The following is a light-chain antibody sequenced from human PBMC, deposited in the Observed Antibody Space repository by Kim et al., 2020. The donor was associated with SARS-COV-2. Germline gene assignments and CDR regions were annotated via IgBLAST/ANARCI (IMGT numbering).Light chain of an antibody. CDR3: NARDSSGNYYV. J-gene: IGLJ1*01. CDR1: SLRCYY. Sequence: ALRQTVRIQGQGDSLRCYYASWDQQKPGPAPVLVIYGKNNRPSGIPDRFAGSSSGNTASLTITGARAEDEADYDCNARDSSGNYYVLGTGTKGTVL. V-gene: IGLV3-19*01. CDR2: GKN.